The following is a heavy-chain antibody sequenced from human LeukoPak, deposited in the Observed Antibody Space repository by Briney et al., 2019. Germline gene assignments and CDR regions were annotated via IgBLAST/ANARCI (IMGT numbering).Heavy chain of an antibody. CDR2: ISPNNGVT. J-gene: IGHJ4*02. V-gene: IGHV1-2*06. CDR1: GYTFTVYY. D-gene: IGHD6-19*01. Sequence: GASVKVSCKASGYTFTVYYMHCARQAPGQGLEWMGRISPNNGVTNYAQKFQGRVTTTRDMSITTAYMELSRLGSDDSAGYCCTRGQWRLWSDWGQGTLVTVSS. CDR3: TRGQWRLWSD.